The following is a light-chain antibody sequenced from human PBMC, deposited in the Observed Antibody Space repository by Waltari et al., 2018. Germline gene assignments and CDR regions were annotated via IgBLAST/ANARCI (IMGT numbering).Light chain of an antibody. V-gene: IGKV1-5*01. Sequence: DLQMTQTPSTLSASVGDRVTTTCRASQSISGWLAWYQQKPGKAPKLLIFDASKLESGVPSRFSGSGFGTDFTLTISSLQPEDFATYYCHQSHTAPHTFGQGTKLEIK. J-gene: IGKJ2*01. CDR2: DAS. CDR3: HQSHTAPHT. CDR1: QSISGW.